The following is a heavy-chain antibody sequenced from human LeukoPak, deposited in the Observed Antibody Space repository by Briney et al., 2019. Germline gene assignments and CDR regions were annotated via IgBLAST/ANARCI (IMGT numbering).Heavy chain of an antibody. CDR3: AAGDSSGYYYLDY. J-gene: IGHJ4*02. V-gene: IGHV4-34*01. CDR1: GGSFSGYY. Sequence: SETLSLTCAVSGGSFSGYYWNWIRQPPGNGLEWIGEINPSGGTNYSPSLKSRVTISVDTSKNQFSLKLSSVTAADTAVYYCAAGDSSGYYYLDYWGQGTLVTVSS. CDR2: INPSGGT. D-gene: IGHD3-22*01.